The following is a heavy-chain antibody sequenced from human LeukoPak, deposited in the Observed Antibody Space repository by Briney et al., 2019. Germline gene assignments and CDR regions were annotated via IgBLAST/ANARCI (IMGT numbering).Heavy chain of an antibody. V-gene: IGHV3-48*02. D-gene: IGHD4-17*01. CDR1: GFTLTGYS. Sequence: GGSLRLSCAASGFTLTGYSMNWVRQAPGKGREWISFISSSSSTIYYADSVKGRFTISRDNAKNSLYLQMNSLRDEDTAVYYCARDLHYGVNFDYWGQGTLVTVSS. CDR2: ISSSSSTI. CDR3: ARDLHYGVNFDY. J-gene: IGHJ4*02.